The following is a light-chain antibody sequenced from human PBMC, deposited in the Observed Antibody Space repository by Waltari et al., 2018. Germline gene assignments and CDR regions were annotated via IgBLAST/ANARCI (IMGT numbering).Light chain of an antibody. CDR2: DDN. Sequence: QSVLTQPPSLSAAPGQKLTISCSGTSPNGGGNAAFWYQQFPGRATSLLIYDDNRPPSGIPDRFSGSKFATTASLAITGLQTGDEADYYCGTWDSGLAVWMFGGGTRLTVL. V-gene: IGLV1-51*02. J-gene: IGLJ3*02. CDR1: SPNGGGNA. CDR3: GTWDSGLAVWM.